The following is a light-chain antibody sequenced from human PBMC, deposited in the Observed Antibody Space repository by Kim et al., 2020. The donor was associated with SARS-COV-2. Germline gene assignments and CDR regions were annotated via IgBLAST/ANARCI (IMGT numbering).Light chain of an antibody. V-gene: IGLV2-14*03. CDR2: DVT. CDR1: RDEVGGYRH. J-gene: IGLJ2*01. CDR3: SSYTSTNTLV. Sequence: GQPHPHSCTGPRDEVGGYRHVSWHQHYPGNAPKIIIYDVTKRPSGVSNRFSGSKSGNTASLTISGLQAEDEADYYCSSYTSTNTLVFGGGTQLTVL.